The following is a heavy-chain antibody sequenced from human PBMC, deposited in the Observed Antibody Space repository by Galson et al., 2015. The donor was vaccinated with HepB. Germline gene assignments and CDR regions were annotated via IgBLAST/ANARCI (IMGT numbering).Heavy chain of an antibody. V-gene: IGHV1-46*01. CDR3: ARAISQLLEWLSPYYFDY. Sequence: SVKVSCKASGYTFTSYYMHWVRQAPGQGLEWMGIINPSGGSTSYAQKFQGRVTMTRDTSTSTVYMELSSLRSEDTAVYYCARAISQLLEWLSPYYFDYWGQGTLVTVSS. J-gene: IGHJ4*02. D-gene: IGHD3-3*01. CDR1: GYTFTSYY. CDR2: INPSGGST.